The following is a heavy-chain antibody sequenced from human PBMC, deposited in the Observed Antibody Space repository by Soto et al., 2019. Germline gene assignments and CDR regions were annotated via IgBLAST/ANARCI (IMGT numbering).Heavy chain of an antibody. Sequence: QVQLVQSGAEVKKPGSSVKVSCKASGGTFSSYAISWVRQAPGQGLEWMGGIIPIFGTANYAQKFQGRVTITADESTSTAYMELSSLRSEDTAVYYCAGSYDSSGYVEYYFDYWGQGTLVTVSS. V-gene: IGHV1-69*01. D-gene: IGHD3-22*01. CDR2: IIPIFGTA. J-gene: IGHJ4*02. CDR1: GGTFSSYA. CDR3: AGSYDSSGYVEYYFDY.